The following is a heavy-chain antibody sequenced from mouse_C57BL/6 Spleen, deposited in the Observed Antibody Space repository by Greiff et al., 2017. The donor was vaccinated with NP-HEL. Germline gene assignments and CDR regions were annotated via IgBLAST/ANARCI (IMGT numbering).Heavy chain of an antibody. CDR2: ISNGGGST. D-gene: IGHD4-1*01. Sequence: EVKVVESGGGLVQPGGSLKLSCAASGFTFSDYYMYWVRQTPEKRLEWVAYISNGGGSTYYPDTVKGRFTISRDNAKNTLYLQMSRLKSEDTAMYYCARQSGRGYYAMDYWGQGTSVTVSS. J-gene: IGHJ4*01. CDR3: ARQSGRGYYAMDY. V-gene: IGHV5-12*01. CDR1: GFTFSDYY.